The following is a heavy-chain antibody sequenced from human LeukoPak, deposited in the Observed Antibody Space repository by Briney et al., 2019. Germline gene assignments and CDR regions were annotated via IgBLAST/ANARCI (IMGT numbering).Heavy chain of an antibody. CDR2: IKQDGSEK. CDR3: ARGQKYRNGYTVTELGSGYFDY. D-gene: IGHD5-18*01. CDR1: GFTFSSYW. J-gene: IGHJ4*02. Sequence: TGGSLRLSCAASGFTFSSYWMTWVRQAPGKGLEWVANIKQDGSEKFYVDSVKGRFTISRDSAKNSLYLQMNSLRAEDTAVYYCARGQKYRNGYTVTELGSGYFDYWGQGTLVTVSS. V-gene: IGHV3-7*01.